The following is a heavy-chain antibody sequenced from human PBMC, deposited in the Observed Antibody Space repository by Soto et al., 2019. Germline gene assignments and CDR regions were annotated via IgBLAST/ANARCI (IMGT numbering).Heavy chain of an antibody. V-gene: IGHV3-21*01. CDR3: ARDLGGYGSGSYHYYYYGMDV. J-gene: IGHJ6*02. CDR1: GFTFSSYS. D-gene: IGHD3-10*01. CDR2: ISSSSSYI. Sequence: GGSLRLSCAASGFTFSSYSMNWVRQAPGKGLEWVSSISSSSSYIYYADSVKGRFTISRDNAKNSLYLQMNSLRAEDTAVYYCARDLGGYGSGSYHYYYYGMDVWGQGTTVTVSS.